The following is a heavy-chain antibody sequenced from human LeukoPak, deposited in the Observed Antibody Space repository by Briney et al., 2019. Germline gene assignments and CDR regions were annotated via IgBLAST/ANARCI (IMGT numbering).Heavy chain of an antibody. Sequence: ASVKVSCKASGYTFTGYYMHWVRQAPGQGLEWMGRINPNSGGTNYAQKFQGRVTMTRDTSISTAYMELSGLRSEDTAVYYCARDLPRAAAGIGYYFDYWGQGTLVTVSS. CDR3: ARDLPRAAAGIGYYFDY. CDR1: GYTFTGYY. J-gene: IGHJ4*02. V-gene: IGHV1-2*06. D-gene: IGHD6-13*01. CDR2: INPNSGGT.